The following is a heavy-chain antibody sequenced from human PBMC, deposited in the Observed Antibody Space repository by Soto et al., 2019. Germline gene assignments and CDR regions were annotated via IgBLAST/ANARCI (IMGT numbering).Heavy chain of an antibody. CDR2: MSPNSGAT. V-gene: IGHV1-8*01. CDR1: GYTFTSYD. D-gene: IGHD1-1*01. Sequence: ASVKVACKASGYTFTSYDINWVRQATGQGLERMGWMSPNSGATGYAQKIQGRVTMTRDTSISTAYMELSNLRSEDTAIYYCARGVDAGVDVWGQGSTVTVAS. J-gene: IGHJ6*02. CDR3: ARGVDAGVDV.